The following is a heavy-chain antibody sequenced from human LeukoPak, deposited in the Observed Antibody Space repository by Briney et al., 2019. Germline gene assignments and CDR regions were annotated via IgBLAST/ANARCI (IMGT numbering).Heavy chain of an antibody. CDR3: ARVTMEWELLYMDV. Sequence: PSQTLSLTCAVSGGSISSGGYSWSWIRQPPGKGLEWIGYIYHSGSTYYNPSLKSRVTISVDRSKNQFSLKLSSVTAADTAVYYYARVTMEWELLYMDVWGKGTTVTVSS. CDR2: IYHSGST. D-gene: IGHD1-26*01. V-gene: IGHV4-30-2*01. J-gene: IGHJ6*03. CDR1: GGSISSGGYS.